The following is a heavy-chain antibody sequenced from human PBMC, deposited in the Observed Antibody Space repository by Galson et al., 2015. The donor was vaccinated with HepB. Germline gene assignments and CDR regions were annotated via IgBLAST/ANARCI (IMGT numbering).Heavy chain of an antibody. Sequence: SLRLSCATSGFTFTNYGMHWVRQAPGKGLEWVAAIWYDGRNKYYADSVKGRFTISREDSQNTLYLQMDGLRAEDTAVYYCARDSQSRGDNVILQGFNMDVWGQGTTVTVSS. J-gene: IGHJ6*02. CDR3: ARDSQSRGDNVILQGFNMDV. V-gene: IGHV3-33*01. D-gene: IGHD2-15*01. CDR2: IWYDGRNK. CDR1: GFTFTNYG.